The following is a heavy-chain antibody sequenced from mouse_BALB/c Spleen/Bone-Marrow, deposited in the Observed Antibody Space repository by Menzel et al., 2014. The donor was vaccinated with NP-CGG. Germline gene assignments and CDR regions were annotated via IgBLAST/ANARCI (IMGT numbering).Heavy chain of an antibody. Sequence: QVQLQQPGAELVKPGASVKLSCKASGYTFTTYWMHWVRLRPGQGFEWIGEINPSNGGTKNNEKFKRKATLTVDKSSSTAYMQLSSLTSEDSAVYYCTIEYGITTKDYYALGYWGQGTSVTVSS. CDR2: INPSNGGT. D-gene: IGHD2-4*01. CDR1: GYTFTTYW. J-gene: IGHJ4*01. V-gene: IGHV1S16*01. CDR3: TIEYGITTKDYYALGY.